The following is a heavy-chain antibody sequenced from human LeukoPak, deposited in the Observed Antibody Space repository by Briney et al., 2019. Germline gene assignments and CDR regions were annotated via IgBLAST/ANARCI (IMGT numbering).Heavy chain of an antibody. CDR3: ARDLHRGRGIVVVVVALNC. CDR1: GFTLSSYW. Sequence: GGSLRLSCAASGFTLSSYWMSWVRQAPGKGLEWVANIKQDGSEKYYVDSVKGRFTISRDKAKNSLYLQMNSLRAEDTAVYYCARDLHRGRGIVVVVVALNCGGQGTLVTVYS. CDR2: IKQDGSEK. D-gene: IGHD2-15*01. V-gene: IGHV3-7*01. J-gene: IGHJ4*02.